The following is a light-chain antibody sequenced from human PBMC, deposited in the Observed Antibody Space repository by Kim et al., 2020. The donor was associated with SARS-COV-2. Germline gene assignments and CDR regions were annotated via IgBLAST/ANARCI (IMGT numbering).Light chain of an antibody. V-gene: IGKV3-20*01. Sequence: SPGEGATPSCRASQSVSNNYLAWYQQKPGQAPRLLIYGASNRATGIPDRFSGSGSGTDFTLTISRLEPEDFAVYYCQQYGSSPRTFGQGTKVDIK. CDR1: QSVSNNY. CDR3: QQYGSSPRT. J-gene: IGKJ1*01. CDR2: GAS.